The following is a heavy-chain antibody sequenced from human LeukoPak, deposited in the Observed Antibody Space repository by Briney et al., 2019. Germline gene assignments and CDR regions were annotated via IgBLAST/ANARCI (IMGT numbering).Heavy chain of an antibody. J-gene: IGHJ3*02. D-gene: IGHD3-3*01. CDR3: ARVARTYDFWSGYAGDAFDI. V-gene: IGHV4-39*07. CDR2: IYYSGST. CDR1: GGSISSSSYY. Sequence: PSETLSLTCTVSGGSISSSSYYWGWIRQPPGKGLEWVGSIYYSGSTYYNPSLKSRVTISVDTSKNQFSLRLSSVTAADTAVYYCARVARTYDFWSGYAGDAFDIRGQGTMVTVSS.